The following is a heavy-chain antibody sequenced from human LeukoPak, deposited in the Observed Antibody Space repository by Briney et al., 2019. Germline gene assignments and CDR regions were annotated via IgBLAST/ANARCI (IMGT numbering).Heavy chain of an antibody. CDR1: GFIFSSYA. CDR3: AKMRGQYYHSYYMDA. CDR2: GGSGGST. Sequence: GSLRLSCAASGFIFSSYAMSWVRKAPGKGLEWVSYGGSGGSTYYADSVKGRFTVSRDNSKSTLYLQMNSLTAEDTAVYYCAKMRGQYYHSYYMDAWGKGTTVTVSS. V-gene: IGHV3-23*01. J-gene: IGHJ6*03.